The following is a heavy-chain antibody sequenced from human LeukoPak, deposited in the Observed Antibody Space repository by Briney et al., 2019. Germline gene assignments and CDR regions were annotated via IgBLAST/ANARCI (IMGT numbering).Heavy chain of an antibody. V-gene: IGHV1-46*01. CDR2: INPSGGST. CDR3: ARAALRGALDFVY. D-gene: IGHD4-17*01. Sequence: GASVKVSCKASGYTFTSYYMHWVRQAPGQGLEWMGIINPSGGSTSYARKLQGRVTMTRDTSTSTVYMELSRLRSEDTAVYYCARAALRGALDFVYWGQGTLVTVSS. J-gene: IGHJ4*02. CDR1: GYTFTSYY.